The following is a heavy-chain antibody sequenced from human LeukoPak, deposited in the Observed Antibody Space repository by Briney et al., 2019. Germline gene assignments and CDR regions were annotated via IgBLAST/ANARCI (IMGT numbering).Heavy chain of an antibody. J-gene: IGHJ4*02. CDR3: AKVGNYYDSSGYYRHFDY. D-gene: IGHD3-22*01. V-gene: IGHV3-23*01. CDR1: GFTFSSYA. Sequence: PGGSLRLSCAASGFTFSSYAMSWVRQAPGKGLEWVSAISGSGGSTYYADSVKGRFTISRDNSKNTLYLQMNSLRAEDTAVYYCAKVGNYYDSSGYYRHFDYWGQGTLVTVSS. CDR2: ISGSGGST.